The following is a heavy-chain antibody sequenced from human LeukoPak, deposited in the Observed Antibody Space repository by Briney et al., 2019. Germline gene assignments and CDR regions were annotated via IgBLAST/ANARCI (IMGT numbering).Heavy chain of an antibody. Sequence: PGGSLRLSCATSGLTFTNAWMSWFRQAPGKGLEWVGRIKSKTDGGTSDYAAPVQGRFTISRDDSKNTLYLQMNSLKIEDAAVYYCAADPGEWEPIWGQGTMVTVSS. D-gene: IGHD1-26*01. CDR3: AADPGEWEPI. CDR2: IKSKTDGGTS. V-gene: IGHV3-15*01. CDR1: GLTFTNAW. J-gene: IGHJ3*02.